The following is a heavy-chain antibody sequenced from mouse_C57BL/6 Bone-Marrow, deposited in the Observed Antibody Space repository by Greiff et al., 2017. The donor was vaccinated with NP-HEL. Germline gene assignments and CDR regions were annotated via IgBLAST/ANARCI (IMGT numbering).Heavy chain of an antibody. CDR3: ARAGYYGSSWYFDY. J-gene: IGHJ2*01. V-gene: IGHV3-6*01. D-gene: IGHD1-1*01. CDR1: GYSITSGYY. Sequence: EVKLMESGPGLVKPSQSLSLTCSVTGYSITSGYYWNWIRQFPGNKLEWMGYISYDGSNNYNPSLKNRISITRDTSKNQFFLKLNSVTTEDTATYYCARAGYYGSSWYFDYWGQGTTLTVSS. CDR2: ISYDGSN.